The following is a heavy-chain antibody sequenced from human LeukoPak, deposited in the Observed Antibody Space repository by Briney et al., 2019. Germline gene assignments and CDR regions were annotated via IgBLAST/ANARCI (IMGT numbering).Heavy chain of an antibody. CDR1: GFTFSSYG. D-gene: IGHD3-16*01. Sequence: GRSLRLSCATFGFTFSSYGMHWVRQAPGKGLEWVALIWFDGTNKYYADSVKGRFTISRDPSKNTLYLQMNSLRAEDTAVYYCARIHNNYGMGYFQHWGQGTLVTVSS. V-gene: IGHV3-33*01. J-gene: IGHJ1*01. CDR3: ARIHNNYGMGYFQH. CDR2: IWFDGTNK.